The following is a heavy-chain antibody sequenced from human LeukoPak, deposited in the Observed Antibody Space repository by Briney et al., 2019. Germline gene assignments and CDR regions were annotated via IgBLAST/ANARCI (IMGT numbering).Heavy chain of an antibody. D-gene: IGHD3-10*01. V-gene: IGHV4-34*01. J-gene: IGHJ4*02. CDR1: GGSFSGYY. CDR2: INHSGST. CDR3: ASKFTSMVRGVITFD. Sequence: PSETLSLTCDVYGGSFSGYYWSWIRQPPGKGLEWIGEINHSGSTNYNPSLKSRVTISVDTSKNQFSLKLSSVTAADTAVYYCASKFTSMVRGVITFDWGQGTLVTVS.